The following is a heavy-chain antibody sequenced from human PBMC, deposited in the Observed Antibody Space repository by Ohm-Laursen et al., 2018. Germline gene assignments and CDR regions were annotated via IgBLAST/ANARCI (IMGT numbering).Heavy chain of an antibody. CDR2: IYPGDSDT. CDR3: ARGTDYYDSSGSLDAFDI. CDR1: GYSFTSYW. Sequence: GESLKISCKGSGYSFTSYWIGWVRQMPGKGLEWMGIIYPGDSDTRYSPSFQGQVTISADKSISTAYLQWSSLKASDTAMYYCARGTDYYDSSGSLDAFDIWGQGTMVTVSS. D-gene: IGHD3-22*01. J-gene: IGHJ3*02. V-gene: IGHV5-51*01.